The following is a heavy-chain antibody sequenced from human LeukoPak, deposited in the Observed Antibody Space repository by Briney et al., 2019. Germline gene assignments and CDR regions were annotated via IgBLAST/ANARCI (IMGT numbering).Heavy chain of an antibody. V-gene: IGHV3-74*01. D-gene: IGHD6-19*01. J-gene: IGHJ4*02. CDR3: AKGPLIEVAGTTWHY. CDR2: INTDGSST. CDR1: GFIFSNYW. Sequence: GGSLRLSCAASGFIFSNYWMTWVRQAPGKGLVWVSRINTDGSSTSYADSVRGRFTISRDNSKNTLHLQMSSLRAEDTALYYCAKGPLIEVAGTTWHYWGQGTLVTVSS.